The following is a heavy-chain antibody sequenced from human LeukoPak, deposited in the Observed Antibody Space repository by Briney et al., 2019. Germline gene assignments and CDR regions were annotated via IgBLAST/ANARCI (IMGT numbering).Heavy chain of an antibody. Sequence: GRSLRLSCAASGFTFSSYGMHWVRQAPGKGLEWVAVISYDGSNKYYADSVKGRFTISRDNSKNTLYLQMNSLRAEDTAVYYCAREGNGALDYWGQGTLVTVSS. V-gene: IGHV3-30*03. J-gene: IGHJ4*02. D-gene: IGHD1-1*01. CDR3: AREGNGALDY. CDR2: ISYDGSNK. CDR1: GFTFSSYG.